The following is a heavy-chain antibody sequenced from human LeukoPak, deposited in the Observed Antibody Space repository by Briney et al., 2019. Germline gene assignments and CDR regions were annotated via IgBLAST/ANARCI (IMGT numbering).Heavy chain of an antibody. CDR1: GFTFSNYG. Sequence: GGSLRLSCAASGFTFSNYGMSWVCQAPAKGIEWVSGISASGSSTYYADSVQGRFTIFRDTSQNTQYLQINSLRAEDTALHHSAAYSSGWSLGCYWGQGNLVTVSS. CDR3: AAYSSGWSLGCY. CDR2: ISASGSST. J-gene: IGHJ4*02. V-gene: IGHV3-23*01. D-gene: IGHD6-19*01.